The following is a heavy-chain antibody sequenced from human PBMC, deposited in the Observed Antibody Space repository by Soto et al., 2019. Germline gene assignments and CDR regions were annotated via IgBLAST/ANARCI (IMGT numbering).Heavy chain of an antibody. J-gene: IGHJ6*03. CDR1: GFTFSSYS. Sequence: GGSLRLSCAASGFTFSSYSMNWVRQAPGKGLEWVSSISSSSSYIYYADSVKGRFTISRDNAKNSLYLQMNSLRAEDTAVYYCARILEVFGVVISRYYYMDVWGKGTTVTVSS. CDR2: ISSSSSYI. V-gene: IGHV3-21*01. CDR3: ARILEVFGVVISRYYYMDV. D-gene: IGHD3-3*01.